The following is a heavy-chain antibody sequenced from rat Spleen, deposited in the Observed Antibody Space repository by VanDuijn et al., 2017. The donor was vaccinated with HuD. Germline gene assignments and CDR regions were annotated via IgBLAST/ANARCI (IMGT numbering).Heavy chain of an antibody. V-gene: IGHV5-17*01. CDR3: ARLLLQWYYFDY. D-gene: IGHD1-1*01. CDR2: IIYDGSST. Sequence: EVQLVESGGGLVQPGRSLKFSCAASGFTFSDYAMAWVRQAPKKGLEWVATIIYDGSSTYYRDSVKGRFTISRDNAKSTLYLQMDSLRSEDTATYYCARLLLQWYYFDYWGQGVMVTVSS. J-gene: IGHJ2*01. CDR1: GFTFSDYA.